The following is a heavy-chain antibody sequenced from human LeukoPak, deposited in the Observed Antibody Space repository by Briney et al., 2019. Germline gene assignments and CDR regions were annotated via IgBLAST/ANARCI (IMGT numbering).Heavy chain of an antibody. J-gene: IGHJ4*02. CDR3: AKETPVGAFWSGRQC. CDR1: EFTFSSYA. V-gene: IGHV3-23*01. CDR2: IGGGGDT. Sequence: GGSLRLSCAASEFTFSSYAMSWVRQAPGKGLEWVSAIGGGGDTHYPDSVKGRFTISRDNSKSTLYLQMDSLRAEDTAVYYCAKETPVGAFWSGRQCWGQGTLVTVSS. D-gene: IGHD3-3*01.